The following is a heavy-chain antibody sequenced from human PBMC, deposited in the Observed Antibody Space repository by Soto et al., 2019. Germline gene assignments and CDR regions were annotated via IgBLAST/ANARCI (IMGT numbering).Heavy chain of an antibody. D-gene: IGHD2-15*01. CDR2: INHSGST. Sequence: SETLSLTCAVYGGSFSGYYWSWIRQPPGKGLEWIGEINHSGSTNYNPSLKSRVTISVDTSKNQFSLKLSSVTAADTAVYYCARGHYCSGGSCYYYYYGMDVWGKGTTVTVSS. CDR1: GGSFSGYY. V-gene: IGHV4-34*01. J-gene: IGHJ6*04. CDR3: ARGHYCSGGSCYYYYYGMDV.